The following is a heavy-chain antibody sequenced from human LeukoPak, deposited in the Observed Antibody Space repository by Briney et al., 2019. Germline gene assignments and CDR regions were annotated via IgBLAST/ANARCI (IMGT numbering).Heavy chain of an antibody. CDR3: ARGGRIAAAGTKWFDP. J-gene: IGHJ5*02. D-gene: IGHD6-13*01. CDR2: TNPNSGNT. V-gene: IGHV1-8*01. Sequence: ASVKVSCKASGYTFTSYDINWVRQATGQGLEWMGWTNPNSGNTGYAQKFQGRVTMTRNTSISTAYMELSSLRSEDTAVYYCARGGRIAAAGTKWFDPWGQGTLVTVSS. CDR1: GYTFTSYD.